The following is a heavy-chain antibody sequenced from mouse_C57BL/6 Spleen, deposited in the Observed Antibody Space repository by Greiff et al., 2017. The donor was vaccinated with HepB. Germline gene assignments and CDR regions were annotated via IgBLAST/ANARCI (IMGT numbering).Heavy chain of an antibody. D-gene: IGHD1-1*02. CDR2: ISSGGDYI. V-gene: IGHV5-9-1*02. CDR3: TRGGPYWYFDV. CDR1: GFTFSSYA. J-gene: IGHJ1*03. Sequence: EVKVVESGEGLVKPGGSLKLSCAASGFTFSSYAMSWVRQTPEKRLEWVAYISSGGDYIYYADTVKGRFTISRDNARNTLYLQMSSLKSEDTAMYYCTRGGPYWYFDVWGTGTTVTVSS.